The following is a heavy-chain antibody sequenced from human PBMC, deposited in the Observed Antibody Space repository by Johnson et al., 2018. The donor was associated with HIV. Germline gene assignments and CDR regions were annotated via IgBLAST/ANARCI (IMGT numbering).Heavy chain of an antibody. J-gene: IGHJ3*02. D-gene: IGHD3-22*01. CDR3: AKDRTMIVVVTIDAFDI. CDR1: GFTFNDHW. V-gene: IGHV3-15*01. CDR2: IKRKTDGGTT. Sequence: VQLVESGGGVVQPGRSLRLSCAASGFTFNDHWMQWVRQAPGKGLEWVGRIKRKTDGGTTDYAAPVKGRFTISRDDSKNTLYLQMNSLRAEDTAVYYCAKDRTMIVVVTIDAFDIWGQGTMVTVSS.